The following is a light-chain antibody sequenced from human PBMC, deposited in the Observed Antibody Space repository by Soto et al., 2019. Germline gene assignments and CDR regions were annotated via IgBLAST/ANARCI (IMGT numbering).Light chain of an antibody. J-gene: IGLJ1*01. V-gene: IGLV2-11*01. CDR2: DVN. CDR3: CSYAGSYTLV. Sequence: QSALTQPRSVSGSPGQSVTISCTGTSSDVGGYNYVSWYQQHPGKAPKLMIYDVNKRPSGVPDRFSGSKSGNTASLTISGLQAEDEADYYCCSYAGSYTLVFGTGIKVP. CDR1: SSDVGGYNY.